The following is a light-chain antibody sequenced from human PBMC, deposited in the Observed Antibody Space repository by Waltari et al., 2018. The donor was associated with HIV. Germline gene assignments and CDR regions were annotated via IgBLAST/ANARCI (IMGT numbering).Light chain of an antibody. CDR3: CSCPRSGIRYV. V-gene: IGLV2-23*02. CDR1: SSNVGSDDL. Sequence: QSALTQPASVSGSPGQSITISCTGTSSNVGSDDLVSWYQQHPGEAPKLIIYEVTKRPLGVANRFSDSTSGTPADLTISGLQAEDEADYYCCSCPRSGIRYVFGSGTKVTVL. CDR2: EVT. J-gene: IGLJ1*01.